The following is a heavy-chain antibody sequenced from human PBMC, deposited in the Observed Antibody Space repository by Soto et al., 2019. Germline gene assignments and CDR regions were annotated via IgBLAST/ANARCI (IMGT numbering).Heavy chain of an antibody. CDR3: ATWHEREHAYDV. V-gene: IGHV3-53*01. D-gene: IGHD1-1*01. Sequence: GGSLRLSCAAFGLTISGKKYVAWVRQAPGKGLEWVSALYDVDGSFYADSVKGRFTTSSDSSKTTVYLQMNDLRPDDTAVYYCATWHEREHAYDVWGQGTAVTVSS. J-gene: IGHJ3*01. CDR2: LYDVDGS. CDR1: GLTISGKKY.